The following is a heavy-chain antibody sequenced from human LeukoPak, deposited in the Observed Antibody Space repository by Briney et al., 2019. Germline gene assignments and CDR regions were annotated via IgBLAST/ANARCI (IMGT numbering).Heavy chain of an antibody. CDR1: GGSFSGYY. CDR3: ARELSGNWFDP. Sequence: PSETLSLTCAVYGGSFSGYYWSWIRQPPGKGLEWIGQISHSGSTNYNPSLKSRVTISVDTSKNQFSLKLSSVTAADTAVYYCARELSGNWFDPWGQGTLVTVSS. CDR2: ISHSGST. V-gene: IGHV4-34*01. D-gene: IGHD3-16*02. J-gene: IGHJ5*02.